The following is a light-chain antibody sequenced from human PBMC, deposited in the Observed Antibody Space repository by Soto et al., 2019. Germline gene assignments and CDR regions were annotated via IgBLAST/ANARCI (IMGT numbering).Light chain of an antibody. CDR3: TVWDDSLRGRL. J-gene: IGLJ2*01. CDR2: RNN. Sequence: QAVVTQPPSASVTPGQRVTISCSGSSSNIESNFVYWYQQFPGAAPRLLIYRNNQRPSGVPDRFSGSKSGTSASLAISALRSEDEADYYCTVWDDSLRGRLFGGGTQLTV. V-gene: IGLV1-47*01. CDR1: SSNIESNF.